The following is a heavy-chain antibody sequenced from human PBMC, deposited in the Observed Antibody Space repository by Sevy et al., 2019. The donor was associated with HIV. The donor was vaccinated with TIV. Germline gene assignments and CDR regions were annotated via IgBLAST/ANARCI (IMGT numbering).Heavy chain of an antibody. CDR2: IYYGGST. CDR1: GGSISSSGYY. D-gene: IGHD3-22*01. CDR3: AMVSMIVVVITDDWGYYFDY. V-gene: IGHV4-39*02. J-gene: IGHJ4*02. Sequence: SETLSLTCTVSGGSISSSGYYWGWIRQPPGKGLEWIGSIYYGGSTYYNPSLKSRITISVDTSKNHFSLKLSSVTAADTAVYYCAMVSMIVVVITDDWGYYFDYWGQGTLVTVSS.